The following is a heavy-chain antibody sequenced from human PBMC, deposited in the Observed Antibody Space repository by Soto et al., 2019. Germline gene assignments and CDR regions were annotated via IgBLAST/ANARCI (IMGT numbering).Heavy chain of an antibody. CDR2: INPGNSDT. V-gene: IGHV5-51*01. D-gene: IGHD1-26*01. CDR1: GYSFTSYW. Sequence: PGESLKISCKASGYSFTSYWIAWVRQTPGKGLECMGIINPGNSDTRYSPSFQGQVTISADWPSGTTYLQLSSLKASDSGTYYCARRHPGSYFDGYSWFDPWGQGTQVTVSS. J-gene: IGHJ5*02. CDR3: ARRHPGSYFDGYSWFDP.